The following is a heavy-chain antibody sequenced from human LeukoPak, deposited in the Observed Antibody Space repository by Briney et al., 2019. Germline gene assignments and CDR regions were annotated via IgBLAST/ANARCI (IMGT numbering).Heavy chain of an antibody. J-gene: IGHJ4*02. CDR3: AKDRGSSWFRYYFDY. CDR1: GFTFDDYA. V-gene: IGHV3-9*03. D-gene: IGHD6-13*01. CDR2: ISWNSGSI. Sequence: GGSLRLSCAASGFTFDDYAMNWVRQAPGKGLEWVSGISWNSGSIGYADSVKGRFTISRDNAKNSLYLQMNSLRAEDMALYYCAKDRGSSWFRYYFDYWGQGTLVTVSS.